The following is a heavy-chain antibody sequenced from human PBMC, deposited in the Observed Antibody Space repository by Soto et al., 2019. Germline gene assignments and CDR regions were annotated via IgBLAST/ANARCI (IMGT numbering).Heavy chain of an antibody. CDR2: IYHSGST. V-gene: IGHV4-30-2*01. J-gene: IGHJ5*02. CDR3: GRVPTP. Sequence: SETLSLTCAVSGGSISSGGYSWSWIRQPPGKGLEWIGYIYHSGSTYYNPSLKSRVTISVDRSKNQFSLKLSSVTAADTAVYYCGRVPTPWGQGTLVTVSS. CDR1: GGSISSGGYS.